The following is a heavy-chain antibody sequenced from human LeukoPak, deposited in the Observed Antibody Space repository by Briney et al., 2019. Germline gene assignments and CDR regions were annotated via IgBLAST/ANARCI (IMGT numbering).Heavy chain of an antibody. CDR3: ARGDSSSWWYYFDY. J-gene: IGHJ4*02. CDR2: IYYSGST. Sequence: PSETLSLTCTVSGGSISSYYWSWIRQPPGKGLEWIGYIYYSGSTNYNPSLKSRVTISVDTSKNQFSLKLSSVTAADTAVYYCARGDSSSWWYYFDYWGQGTLVTVSS. D-gene: IGHD6-13*01. CDR1: GGSISSYY. V-gene: IGHV4-59*01.